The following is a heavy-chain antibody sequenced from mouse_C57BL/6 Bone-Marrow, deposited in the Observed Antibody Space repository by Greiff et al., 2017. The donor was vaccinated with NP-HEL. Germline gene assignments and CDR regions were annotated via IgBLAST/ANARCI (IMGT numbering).Heavy chain of an antibody. D-gene: IGHD1-1*01. CDR2: IDPETGGT. Sequence: VKLQESGAELVRPGASVTLSCKASGYTFTDYEMHWVKQTPVHGLEWIGAIDPETGGTAYNQKFKGKAILTADKSSSTAYMELRSLTSEDSAVYYCTRGGATVVATDWYFDVWGTGTTVTVSS. CDR3: TRGGATVVATDWYFDV. V-gene: IGHV1-15*01. J-gene: IGHJ1*03. CDR1: GYTFTDYE.